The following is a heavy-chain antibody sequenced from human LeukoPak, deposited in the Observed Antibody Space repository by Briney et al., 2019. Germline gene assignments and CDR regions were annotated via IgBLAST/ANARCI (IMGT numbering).Heavy chain of an antibody. D-gene: IGHD6-13*01. CDR1: GFTFSSYA. Sequence: PGGSLRLSCAASGFTFSSYAMHWVRQAPGKGLEWVAVISYDGSNKYYADSVKGRFTISRDNSKNTLYLQMNSLRAEDTAAYYCARDRYPYPGIAAAGTCMDVWGKGTTVTVSS. CDR2: ISYDGSNK. CDR3: ARDRYPYPGIAAAGTCMDV. J-gene: IGHJ6*04. V-gene: IGHV3-30*04.